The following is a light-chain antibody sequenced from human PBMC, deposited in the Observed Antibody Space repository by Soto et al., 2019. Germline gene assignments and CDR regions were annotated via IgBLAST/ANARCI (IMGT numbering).Light chain of an antibody. CDR3: EQYGRSPRT. J-gene: IGKJ1*01. Sequence: EIVLTQSPGTLSLSPGERATLSCRASQSVSSNYFAWYQQKPGQAPRLLIYGVSSRPTGIPDRFSGSGSGTDFTLTISRLEPEDFAVYYCEQYGRSPRTFGHGTKVEIK. CDR1: QSVSSNY. CDR2: GVS. V-gene: IGKV3-20*01.